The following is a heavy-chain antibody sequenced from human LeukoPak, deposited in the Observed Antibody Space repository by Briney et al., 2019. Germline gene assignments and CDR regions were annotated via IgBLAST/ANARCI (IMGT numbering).Heavy chain of an antibody. CDR2: IKQDGSEK. Sequence: GGSLRLSCAASGFTFSSYWMSWVRQAPGKGLEWVTNIKQDGSEKYYVDSVKGRFTISRDNAENSLYLQMNSLRAEDTAVYYCARGEYHLPFDIWGQGTMVTVSS. D-gene: IGHD2-2*01. CDR1: GFTFSSYW. J-gene: IGHJ3*02. CDR3: ARGEYHLPFDI. V-gene: IGHV3-7*04.